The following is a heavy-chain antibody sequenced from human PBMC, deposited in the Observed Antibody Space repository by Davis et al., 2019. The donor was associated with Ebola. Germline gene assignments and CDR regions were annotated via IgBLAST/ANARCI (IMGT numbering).Heavy chain of an antibody. CDR1: GFSFSSYA. J-gene: IGHJ3*01. D-gene: IGHD2/OR15-2a*01. CDR3: VKDTSNIWFDV. Sequence: GESLKISCVGSGFSFSSYAMNWVRQAPGEGLEWVSTLGTSADTYYADSVKGRFTISRDNSKNTLHLQMNSLRVEDTAIYYCVKDTSNIWFDVWGQGTLVTVSS. V-gene: IGHV3-23*01. CDR2: LGTSADT.